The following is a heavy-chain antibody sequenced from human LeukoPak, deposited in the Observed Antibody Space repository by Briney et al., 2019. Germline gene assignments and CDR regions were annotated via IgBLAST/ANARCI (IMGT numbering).Heavy chain of an antibody. V-gene: IGHV3-48*04. Sequence: GGSLRLSCAASEFTFVRYAMNWVRQAPGKGLEWVSYISSSSFKIGYADSVKGRFTISRDNSKNSLYLQMDSLRVEDTAVYYCVRDPSYGSSWYYYMDVWGKGTMVTVSS. D-gene: IGHD6-13*01. CDR1: EFTFVRYA. CDR3: VRDPSYGSSWYYYMDV. CDR2: ISSSSFKI. J-gene: IGHJ6*03.